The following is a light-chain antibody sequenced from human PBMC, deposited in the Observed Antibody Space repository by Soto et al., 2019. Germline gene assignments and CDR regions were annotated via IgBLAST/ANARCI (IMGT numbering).Light chain of an antibody. V-gene: IGKV3-20*01. Sequence: EILFTQSPGTLSSSPGEKATPSCRASQSVSSSYLAWYRQKPGQAPRLLIYAASSRATGIPDRFSGSGSGTDFTLTISRLEPEDFAVYYCQQYGSSSWTFGQGTKVDIK. J-gene: IGKJ1*01. CDR2: AAS. CDR3: QQYGSSSWT. CDR1: QSVSSSY.